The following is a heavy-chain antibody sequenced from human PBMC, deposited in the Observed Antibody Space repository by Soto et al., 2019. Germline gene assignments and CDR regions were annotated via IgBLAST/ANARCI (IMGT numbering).Heavy chain of an antibody. CDR1: GGSISSYY. CDR3: ARRYGDCFDY. J-gene: IGHJ4*02. Sequence: SETLSLTCTFSGGSISSYYWSWIRQPPGKGLEWIGYIYYSGSTNYNPSLKSRVTISVDTSKNQFSLRLSSVTAADTAVYYCARRYGDCFDYWGQGTLVTVSS. CDR2: IYYSGST. V-gene: IGHV4-59*08. D-gene: IGHD4-17*01.